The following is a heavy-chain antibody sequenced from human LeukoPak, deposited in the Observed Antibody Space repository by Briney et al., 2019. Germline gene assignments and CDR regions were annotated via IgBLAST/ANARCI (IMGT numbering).Heavy chain of an antibody. Sequence: SETPSLTCTVSGGSISSYYWSWIRQPPGQGLEWIGYIYYSWSTNYNPSLKSRVTISVDTSKNQFSLKLSSVTAADTAVYYCARGPYSSSWYDFDYWGQGTLVTVSS. CDR3: ARGPYSSSWYDFDY. V-gene: IGHV4-59*01. CDR2: IYYSWST. D-gene: IGHD6-13*01. J-gene: IGHJ4*02. CDR1: GGSISSYY.